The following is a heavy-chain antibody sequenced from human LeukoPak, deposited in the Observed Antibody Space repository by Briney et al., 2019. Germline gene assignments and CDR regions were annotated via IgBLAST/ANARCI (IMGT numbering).Heavy chain of an antibody. V-gene: IGHV3-11*06. D-gene: IGHD3-22*01. CDR3: ARDYYYDSSGSVY. J-gene: IGHJ4*02. CDR1: GFTFSDYY. Sequence: PGGSLRLSCAASGFTFSDYYMSWIRQAPGKGLEWVSYISSSSSYTNYADSVKGRFTISGDNAKNSLYLQMNSLRAEDTAVYYCARDYYYDSSGSVYWGQGTLVTVSS. CDR2: ISSSSSYT.